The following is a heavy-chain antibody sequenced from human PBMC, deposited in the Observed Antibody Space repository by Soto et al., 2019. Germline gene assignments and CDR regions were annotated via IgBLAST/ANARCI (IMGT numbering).Heavy chain of an antibody. CDR2: IYPGDSDT. D-gene: IGHD2-2*01. CDR1: GYSFTRYW. Sequence: AGGALKLSCKGSGYSFTRYWIGWGRQMPGKGLEWMGIIYPGDSDTRYSPSFQGQVTISADNSKNTLYLQMNSLRAEDTAVYYCAKCRKNIAVEPAALDVWGQGTTGTVYS. V-gene: IGHV5-51*03. CDR3: AKCRKNIAVEPAALDV. J-gene: IGHJ6*02.